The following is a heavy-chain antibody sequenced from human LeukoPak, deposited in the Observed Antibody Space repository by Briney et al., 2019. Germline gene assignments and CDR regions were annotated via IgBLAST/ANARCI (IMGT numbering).Heavy chain of an antibody. CDR2: INANSGTR. CDR1: GFAFSFFA. Sequence: GGSLRLSCGASGFAFSFFAMSWLRQAPGKGLDWVSTINANSGTRSYAASVRGRFTISRDNSKNTLYLQLNTLRAVDTAVYYCAKPISGGLAVTADWFAPWGQGTLVVVSS. CDR3: AKPISGGLAVTADWFAP. V-gene: IGHV3-23*01. D-gene: IGHD6-19*01. J-gene: IGHJ5*01.